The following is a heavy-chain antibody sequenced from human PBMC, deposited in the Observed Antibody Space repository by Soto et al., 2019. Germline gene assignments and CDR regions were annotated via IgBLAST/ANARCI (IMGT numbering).Heavy chain of an antibody. D-gene: IGHD4-17*01. CDR2: INSDGSST. CDR3: ARDLSGFDDYGDYDNFYYYYGMDV. Sequence: EVQLVESGGGLVQPGGSLRLSCAASGFTFSSYWMHWVRQAPGKGLVWVSRINSDGSSTSYADSVKGRFTISRDNAKNTLYLQMNSLRAEDTAVYYCARDLSGFDDYGDYDNFYYYYGMDVWGQGTTVTVSS. CDR1: GFTFSSYW. V-gene: IGHV3-74*01. J-gene: IGHJ6*02.